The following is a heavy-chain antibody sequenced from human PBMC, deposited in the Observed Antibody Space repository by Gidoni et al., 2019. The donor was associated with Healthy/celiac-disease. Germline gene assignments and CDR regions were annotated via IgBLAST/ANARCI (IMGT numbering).Heavy chain of an antibody. V-gene: IGHV3-43*02. CDR2: ISGDGGST. CDR1: GFTFDDYA. D-gene: IGHD5-18*01. Sequence: VQLVESGGGLLQPGGPLRRACAASGFTFDDYAMHWVRQAPGKGLEWVSIISGDGGSTYYADSVKCRFTIARDNSKNSLYLQMNSVRTEDTALYYCAKAIEWDVDTTLDYWGQGTLVTVSS. J-gene: IGHJ4*02. CDR3: AKAIEWDVDTTLDY.